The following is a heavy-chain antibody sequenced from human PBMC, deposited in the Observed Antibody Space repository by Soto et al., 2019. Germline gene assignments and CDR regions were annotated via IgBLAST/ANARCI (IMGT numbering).Heavy chain of an antibody. CDR3: ARRGVLGVVPAARRRAFDI. J-gene: IGHJ3*02. Sequence: SETLSLTCAVYGGSFSGYYWSWIRQPPGKGLEWIGEINHSGSTNYNPSLKSRVTISVDTSKNQFSLKLSSVTAADTAVYYCARRGVLGVVPAARRRAFDIWGQGTMVTVSS. CDR2: INHSGST. CDR1: GGSFSGYY. D-gene: IGHD2-2*01. V-gene: IGHV4-34*01.